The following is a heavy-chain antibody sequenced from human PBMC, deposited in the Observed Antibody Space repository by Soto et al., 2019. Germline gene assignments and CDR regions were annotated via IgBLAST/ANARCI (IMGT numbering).Heavy chain of an antibody. CDR2: IFPSGST. J-gene: IGHJ2*01. V-gene: IGHV4-30-2*01. D-gene: IGHD1-26*01. CDR3: AREAGSGSPDWDFNL. CDR1: GGSISSGGFS. Sequence: QLQLQESGAGLVKPSQTLSLTCAVSGGSISSGGFSWSWIRQPPGKGLEWIGYIFPSGSTYYNPSLQSRVTRSVDTSKNQFSLNMSSVAAADTAVYYCAREAGSGSPDWDFNLWGRGTLVTVSS.